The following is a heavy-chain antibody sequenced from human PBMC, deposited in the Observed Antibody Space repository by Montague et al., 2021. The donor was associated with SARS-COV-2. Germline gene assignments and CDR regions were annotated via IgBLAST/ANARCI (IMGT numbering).Heavy chain of an antibody. CDR3: ARREDYYGSGSYPN. CDR2: IYYSGST. Sequence: SETLSLTCTVSGGSISSSSYYWGWIRQPPGKGLEWIGSIYYSGSTYYNPSLKSRVTISVDTSKNQSSLKLSSVSAADTAVYYCARREDYYGSGSYPNWGQGTLVTFSS. J-gene: IGHJ4*02. D-gene: IGHD3-10*01. V-gene: IGHV4-39*01. CDR1: GGSISSSSYY.